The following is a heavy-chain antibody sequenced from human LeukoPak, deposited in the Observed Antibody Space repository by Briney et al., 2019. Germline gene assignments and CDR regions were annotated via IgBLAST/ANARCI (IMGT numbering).Heavy chain of an antibody. CDR1: GFTFNIYA. CDR2: IKEDGSEK. V-gene: IGHV3-7*04. Sequence: PGGSLRLSCAASGFTFNIYAMHWVRHAPSRELEWVAHIKEDGSEKYYVDSVRGRFTISRDNAKNSLYLQMNSLRAGDTAVYYCARVHWYFDLWGRGTLVTVSS. CDR3: ARVHWYFDL. J-gene: IGHJ2*01.